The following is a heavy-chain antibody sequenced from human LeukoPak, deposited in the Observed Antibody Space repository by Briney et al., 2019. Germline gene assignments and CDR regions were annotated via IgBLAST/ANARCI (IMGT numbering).Heavy chain of an antibody. D-gene: IGHD2-2*01. J-gene: IGHJ5*02. CDR2: INHSGST. Sequence: SETLSLTCTVSGGSISSSSYYWGWIRQPPGKGLEWIGEINHSGSTNYNPSLKSRVTISVDTSKNQFSLKLSSVTAADTAVYYCARGLGVPAAIPPWFDPWGQGTLVTVSS. V-gene: IGHV4-39*07. CDR1: GGSISSSSYY. CDR3: ARGLGVPAAIPPWFDP.